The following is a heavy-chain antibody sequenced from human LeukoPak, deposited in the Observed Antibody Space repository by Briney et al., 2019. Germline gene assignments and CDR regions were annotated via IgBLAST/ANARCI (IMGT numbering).Heavy chain of an antibody. Sequence: GASVKVSCKASGYTFTGYYIDWVRQAPGQGLEWMGWINPNSGGTNYAQKFQGRVPMTRDTSISTAYMELSRLRSDDTAVYYCARGGGQDGYNEGVPWSYWGQGTLVTVSS. CDR2: INPNSGGT. D-gene: IGHD5-24*01. J-gene: IGHJ4*02. V-gene: IGHV1-2*02. CDR1: GYTFTGYY. CDR3: ARGGGQDGYNEGVPWSY.